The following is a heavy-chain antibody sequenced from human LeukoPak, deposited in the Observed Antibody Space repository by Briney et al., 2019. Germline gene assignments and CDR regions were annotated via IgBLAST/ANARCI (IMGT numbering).Heavy chain of an antibody. V-gene: IGHV4-39*07. CDR1: GDSISSSNSY. Sequence: ASETLSLTCTVSGDSISSSNSYWGWIRQPPGKGLEWIGSIYYSGSTNYNPSLKSRVTISVDTSKNQFSLKLSSVTAADTAVYYCATTTIRLGYWGQGTLVTVSS. J-gene: IGHJ4*02. CDR2: IYYSGST. D-gene: IGHD1-26*01. CDR3: ATTTIRLGY.